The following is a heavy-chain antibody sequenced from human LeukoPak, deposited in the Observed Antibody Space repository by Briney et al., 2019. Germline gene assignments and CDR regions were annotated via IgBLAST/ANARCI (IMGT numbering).Heavy chain of an antibody. D-gene: IGHD2-15*01. Sequence: GGSLRLSCVVSGFTFNNYGMNWVRQAPGKGLEWVSSISSSSSYIYYADSVKGRFTISRDNAKNSLYLQMNSLRAEDTAVYYCARAGYCSGGSCSLRFDFWGQGTLVTVSS. V-gene: IGHV3-21*01. CDR1: GFTFNNYG. CDR3: ARAGYCSGGSCSLRFDF. CDR2: ISSSSSYI. J-gene: IGHJ4*02.